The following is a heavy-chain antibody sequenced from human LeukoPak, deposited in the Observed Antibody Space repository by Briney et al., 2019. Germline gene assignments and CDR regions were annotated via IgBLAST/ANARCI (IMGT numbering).Heavy chain of an antibody. J-gene: IGHJ4*02. D-gene: IGHD3-3*01. CDR3: ANNLWSGYYSVDY. Sequence: KTSETLSLTCTVSGGDFNDYYWTWIRQPAGKGLEWIGRVYNTGSTNYNPSLQSRVTISVDKSRSQIFLKLTSVTAADTGVYYCANNLWSGYYSVDYWGQGILVTVSS. CDR2: VYNTGST. V-gene: IGHV4-4*07. CDR1: GGDFNDYY.